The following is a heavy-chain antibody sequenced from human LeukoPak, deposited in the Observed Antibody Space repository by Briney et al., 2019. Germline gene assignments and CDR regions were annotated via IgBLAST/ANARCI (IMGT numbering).Heavy chain of an antibody. V-gene: IGHV3-9*01. J-gene: IGHJ6*02. CDR3: VKDLHYGSGSYYTGRYYYYYYGMDV. Sequence: GRSLRLSCAASGFTFDDYAMHWVRQAPGKGLEWVSGISWNSGSIGYADSVKGRFTISRDNAKNSLYLQMNSLRAEDTALYYCVKDLHYGSGSYYTGRYYYYYYGMDVWGQGTTVTVSS. CDR1: GFTFDDYA. CDR2: ISWNSGSI. D-gene: IGHD3-10*01.